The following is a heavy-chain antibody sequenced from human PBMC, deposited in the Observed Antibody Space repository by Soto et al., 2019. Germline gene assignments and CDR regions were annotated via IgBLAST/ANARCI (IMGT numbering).Heavy chain of an antibody. D-gene: IGHD3-3*01. J-gene: IGHJ4*02. Sequence: PSETLSLTCTVSGGSISNYYWSWIRQPPGKGLEWIGYIYYSGSTSYNPSLQSRATISVDMSKNQFSLKLSSVTAADTAVYYCARAPSIVAIFGRYYFDYWGQGALVTVSS. CDR3: ARAPSIVAIFGRYYFDY. V-gene: IGHV4-59*01. CDR2: IYYSGST. CDR1: GGSISNYY.